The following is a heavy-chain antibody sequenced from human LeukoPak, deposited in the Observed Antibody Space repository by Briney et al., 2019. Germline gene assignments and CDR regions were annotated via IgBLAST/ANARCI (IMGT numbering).Heavy chain of an antibody. CDR1: GYTLTSYY. CDR3: ARDSLNTVVVTAIGY. Sequence: ASVKVSCKAAGYTLTSYYMHWVRQSPGQGLEWRAIISASGGRTFYAQKFQGRVTMTTDTSTSTAYIELRSLRSDDTAVYYCARDSLNTVVVTAIGYWGQGTLVTVSS. J-gene: IGHJ4*02. D-gene: IGHD2-21*02. V-gene: IGHV1-46*01. CDR2: ISASGGRT.